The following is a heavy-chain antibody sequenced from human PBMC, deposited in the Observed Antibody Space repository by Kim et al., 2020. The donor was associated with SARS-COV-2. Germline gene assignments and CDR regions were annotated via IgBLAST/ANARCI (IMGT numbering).Heavy chain of an antibody. CDR2: INTNTGNP. D-gene: IGHD3-10*01. Sequence: ASVKVSCKASGYTFTSYAMNWVRQAPGQGLEWMGWINTNTGNPTYAQGFTGRFVFSLDTSVSTAYLQISSLKAEDTAVYYCARDLAPPEEAVLLWFGELLLPYYYYYGMAVWGQGTTVTVSS. CDR3: ARDLAPPEEAVLLWFGELLLPYYYYYGMAV. CDR1: GYTFTSYA. J-gene: IGHJ6*02. V-gene: IGHV7-4-1*02.